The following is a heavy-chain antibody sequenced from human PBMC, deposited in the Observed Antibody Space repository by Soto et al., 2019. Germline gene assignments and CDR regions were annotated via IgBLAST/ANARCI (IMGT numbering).Heavy chain of an antibody. V-gene: IGHV3-23*01. D-gene: IGHD3-22*01. CDR3: AKVAYYDSSGYGYYFDY. J-gene: IGHJ4*02. CDR1: GFTFSSYA. CDR2: ISGSGGST. Sequence: GGSLRLSCAASGFTFSSYAMSWVRQAPGKGLEWVSAISGSGGSTYYADSVKGRFTISRDNSKNTLYLQMNSLRAEDTAVYYCAKVAYYDSSGYGYYFDYWGQGTLVTVSS.